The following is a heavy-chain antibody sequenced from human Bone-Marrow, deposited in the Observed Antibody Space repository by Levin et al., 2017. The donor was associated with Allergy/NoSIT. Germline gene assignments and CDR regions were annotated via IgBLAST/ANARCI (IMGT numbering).Heavy chain of an antibody. CDR1: GFTFSSYA. CDR2: ISYDGSNK. CDR3: ARSYVDTAIDDAFDI. J-gene: IGHJ3*02. Sequence: PGGSLRLSCAASGFTFSSYAMHWVRQAPGKGLEWVAVISYDGSNKYYADSVKGRFTISRDNSKNTLYLQMNSLRAEDTAVYYCARSYVDTAIDDAFDIWGQGTMVTVSS. V-gene: IGHV3-30-3*01. D-gene: IGHD5-18*01.